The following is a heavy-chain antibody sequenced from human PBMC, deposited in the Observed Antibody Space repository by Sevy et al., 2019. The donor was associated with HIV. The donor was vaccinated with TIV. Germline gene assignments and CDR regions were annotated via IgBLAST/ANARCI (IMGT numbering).Heavy chain of an antibody. Sequence: ASVKVSCKASGYTFTSYGISWVRQAPGQGLEWMGWISAYNGNTNYAQKLQGRVTMTTDTSTSTAYMDLRGLISDDTAVYYCASETRYFDYVWGSYRQQAFDIWGQGTMVTVSS. D-gene: IGHD3-16*02. CDR3: ASETRYFDYVWGSYRQQAFDI. CDR2: ISAYNGNT. V-gene: IGHV1-18*01. J-gene: IGHJ3*02. CDR1: GYTFTSYG.